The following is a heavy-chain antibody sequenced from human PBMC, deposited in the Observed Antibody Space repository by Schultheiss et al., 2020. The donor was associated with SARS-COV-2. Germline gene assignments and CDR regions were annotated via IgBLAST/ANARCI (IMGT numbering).Heavy chain of an antibody. CDR2: INSDGSST. J-gene: IGHJ5*02. Sequence: GGSLRLSCAASGFTVSSNYMSWVRQAPGKGLVWVSRINSDGSSTSYADSVKGRFTISRDNAKNTLYLQMNSLRAEDTAVYYCARVRTGWFDPWGQGTLVTVSS. CDR3: ARVRTGWFDP. V-gene: IGHV3-74*01. CDR1: GFTVSSNY.